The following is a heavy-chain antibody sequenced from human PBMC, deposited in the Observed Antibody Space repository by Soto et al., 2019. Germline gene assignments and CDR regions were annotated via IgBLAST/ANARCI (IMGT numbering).Heavy chain of an antibody. D-gene: IGHD4-17*01. V-gene: IGHV4-30-4*01. J-gene: IGHJ4*02. CDR2: IYYSGST. CDR3: ARDPGYGGNSGFDY. Sequence: PSETLSLTCTVSGGSISSGDYYWSWIRQPPGKGLEWIGYIYYSGSTYYNPSLKSRVTIPVDTSKNQFSLKLSSVTAADTAVYYCARDPGYGGNSGFDYWGQGTLVTVSS. CDR1: GGSISSGDYY.